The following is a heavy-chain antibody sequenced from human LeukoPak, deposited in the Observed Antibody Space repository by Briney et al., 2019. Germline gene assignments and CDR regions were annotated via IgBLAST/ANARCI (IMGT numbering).Heavy chain of an antibody. V-gene: IGHV3-53*01. J-gene: IGHJ3*02. D-gene: IGHD6-19*01. Sequence: PGGSLRLSCAASGFTVSSNYMSWVRQAPGKGLEWVSVIYSGGSTYYADSVKGRFTISRDNSKNTLYLQMNSLRAGDTAVYYCARDLSSGWFGVDAFDIWGQGTMVTVSS. CDR1: GFTVSSNY. CDR3: ARDLSSGWFGVDAFDI. CDR2: IYSGGST.